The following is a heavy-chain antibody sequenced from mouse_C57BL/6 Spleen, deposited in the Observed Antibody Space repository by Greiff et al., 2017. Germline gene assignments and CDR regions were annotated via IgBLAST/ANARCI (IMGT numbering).Heavy chain of an antibody. CDR3: ARSGNRNLYARDY. CDR2: IYPRSGNT. D-gene: IGHD2-1*01. J-gene: IGHJ4*01. V-gene: IGHV1-81*01. Sequence: QVQLQQSGAELARPGASVKLSCKASGYTFTSYGISWVKQRTGQGLEWIGEIYPRSGNTYYNEKFKGKATLTADKSSSTAYMELRSLTSEDSAVYFCARSGNRNLYARDYWGQGTSVTVSS. CDR1: GYTFTSYG.